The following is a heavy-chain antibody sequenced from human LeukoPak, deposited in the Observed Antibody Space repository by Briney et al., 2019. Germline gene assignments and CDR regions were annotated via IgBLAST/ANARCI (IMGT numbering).Heavy chain of an antibody. V-gene: IGHV4-30-4*08. CDR2: IFYSGST. CDR3: ARNTRGVVVPAAIDY. J-gene: IGHJ4*01. Sequence: SETLSLTCTVSGGSISSGDYYWSWIRQPPGKGLEWIGYIFYSGSTYYNPSLKSRVTISVDTSKNQFSLNVSSVTAADTAVYYCARNTRGVVVPAAIDYWGHGTLVTVSS. D-gene: IGHD2-2*01. CDR1: GGSISSGDYY.